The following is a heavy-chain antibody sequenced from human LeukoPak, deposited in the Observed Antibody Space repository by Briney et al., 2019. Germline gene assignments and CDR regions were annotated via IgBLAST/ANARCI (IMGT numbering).Heavy chain of an antibody. Sequence: ASVKVSCKASGFTLIDYIHWVRQDPRQGLQWMGWIKANSGDTVYAQKFQGGVTMTRDTSISTVYMELSSLRSDDTAVYYCARADSVPAGDYHYWYMDVWGKGTTVTVSS. CDR3: ARADSVPAGDYHYWYMDV. V-gene: IGHV1-2*02. J-gene: IGHJ6*03. CDR1: GFTLIDY. D-gene: IGHD6-13*01. CDR2: IKANSGDT.